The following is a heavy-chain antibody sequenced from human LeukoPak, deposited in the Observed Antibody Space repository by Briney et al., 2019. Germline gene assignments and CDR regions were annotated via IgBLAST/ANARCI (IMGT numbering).Heavy chain of an antibody. D-gene: IGHD6-6*01. Sequence: PGGSLRLSCAASGFTFSDYYMSWIRQAPGKGLEWVSYISRSGSTIYYADSVKGRFTISRDNAKNSLYLQMNSLRAEDTAVYYCATPSIADSTIYGMDVWGQGTTVTVSS. CDR2: ISRSGSTI. V-gene: IGHV3-11*01. CDR1: GFTFSDYY. J-gene: IGHJ6*02. CDR3: ATPSIADSTIYGMDV.